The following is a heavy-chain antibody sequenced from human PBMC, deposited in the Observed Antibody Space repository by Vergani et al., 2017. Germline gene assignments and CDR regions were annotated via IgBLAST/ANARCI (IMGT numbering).Heavy chain of an antibody. CDR2: ISYDGSKT. CDR3: AKDPRGGVAGENWFDF. V-gene: IGHV3-33*03. J-gene: IGHJ5*01. D-gene: IGHD1-1*01. CDR1: GFKFSQFG. Sequence: QVQLVESGGGVVQPGTSLRLSCEASGFKFSQFGMHWVRQGPGKGLEWVAFISYDGSKTQYADSEKGRVTISRDNSKNTLFLQMNSLRVEDTAVYYCAKDPRGGVAGENWFDFWGQGTLVTVSS.